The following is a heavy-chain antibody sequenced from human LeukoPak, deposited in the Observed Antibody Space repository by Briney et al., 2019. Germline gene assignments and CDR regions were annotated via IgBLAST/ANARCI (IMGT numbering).Heavy chain of an antibody. V-gene: IGHV3-23*01. CDR1: GFSFSGYA. Sequence: PGGSLRLSCAASGFSFSGYAMSWVRQAPGKGLEWVSAISGSGGSTYYADSVKGRFTISRDNSKNTLYLQMNSLRAEDTAVYYCAKGVSIAAAGTIKDAFDIWGQGTMVTVSS. J-gene: IGHJ3*02. CDR3: AKGVSIAAAGTIKDAFDI. CDR2: ISGSGGST. D-gene: IGHD6-13*01.